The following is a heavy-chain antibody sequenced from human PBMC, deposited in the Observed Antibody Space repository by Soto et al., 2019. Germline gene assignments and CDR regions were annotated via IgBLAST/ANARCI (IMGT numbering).Heavy chain of an antibody. V-gene: IGHV4-59*01. J-gene: IGHJ4*02. Sequence: SETLSLTCTVPGGSISSYYWSWIRQPPGKGLEWIGYIYYSGSTNYNPSLKSRVTISVDTSKNQFSLKLSSVTAADTAVYYCAAQGYCSGGSCFLILDYWGQGTLVTVSS. D-gene: IGHD2-15*01. CDR1: GGSISSYY. CDR2: IYYSGST. CDR3: AAQGYCSGGSCFLILDY.